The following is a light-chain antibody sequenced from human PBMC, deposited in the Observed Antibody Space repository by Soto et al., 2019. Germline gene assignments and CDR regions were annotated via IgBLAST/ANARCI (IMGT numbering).Light chain of an antibody. CDR3: CSYTSSNTLV. J-gene: IGLJ2*01. CDR2: EVN. CDR1: SSDIGSYDL. Sequence: QAVVTQPASVSGSPGQSITISCTGASSDIGSYDLVSWYQQNPGKTPRLIIYEVNKRPWGVSNRFSGSKSGNTASLTISGLQAEDEADYYCCSYTSSNTLVFGGGTKLTVL. V-gene: IGLV2-23*02.